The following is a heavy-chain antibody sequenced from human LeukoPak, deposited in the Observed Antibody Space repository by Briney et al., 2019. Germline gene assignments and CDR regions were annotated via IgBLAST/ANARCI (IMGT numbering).Heavy chain of an antibody. D-gene: IGHD6-13*01. CDR2: INAGNGNT. CDR1: GYTFTSYA. CDR3: ARDRYSSSWGDPDFDY. Sequence: ASVKVSCKASGYTFTSYAMHWVRQAPGQRLEWMGWINAGNGNTKYSLKFQGRVTITRDTSASTAYMELSSLRSEDTAVYYCARDRYSSSWGDPDFDYWGQGTLVTVSS. V-gene: IGHV1-3*01. J-gene: IGHJ4*02.